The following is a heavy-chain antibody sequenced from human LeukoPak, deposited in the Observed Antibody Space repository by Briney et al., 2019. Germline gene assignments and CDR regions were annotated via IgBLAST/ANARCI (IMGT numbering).Heavy chain of an antibody. CDR1: GVSISSGGYS. D-gene: IGHD6-13*01. CDR2: MSYSGST. Sequence: SETLSLTCAVSGVSISSGGYSWSWIRQPPGKGLEWIGYMSYSGSTNYNPSLKSRVTISVDTSKNQFSLKLSSVTAADTAVYYCARVFRTAAGSYFYYYGMDVWGQGTTVTVSS. V-gene: IGHV4-61*08. J-gene: IGHJ6*02. CDR3: ARVFRTAAGSYFYYYGMDV.